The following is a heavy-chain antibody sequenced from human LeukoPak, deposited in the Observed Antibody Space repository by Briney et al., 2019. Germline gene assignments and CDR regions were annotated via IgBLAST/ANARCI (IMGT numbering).Heavy chain of an antibody. V-gene: IGHV4-39*01. CDR2: IYHSGST. Sequence: SETLSLTCTVSGGSLSSSSYYWGWIRQPPGKGLEWLGSIYHSGSTYYNPSLKSRITISVDTSKNQCSLKLSSVTAADTAVYYCARTRRDGYNSIDYWGQGTLVTVSS. CDR3: ARTRRDGYNSIDY. J-gene: IGHJ4*02. CDR1: GGSLSSSSYY. D-gene: IGHD5-24*01.